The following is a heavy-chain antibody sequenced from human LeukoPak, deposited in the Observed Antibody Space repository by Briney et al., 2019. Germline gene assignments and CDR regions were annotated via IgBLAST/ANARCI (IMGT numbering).Heavy chain of an antibody. D-gene: IGHD3-3*01. V-gene: IGHV3-30-3*01. CDR2: ISYDGSNK. J-gene: IGHJ4*02. CDR1: GFTFSSYA. CDR3: AGGYYDFWSGHYAFDY. Sequence: GGSLRLSCAASGFTFSSYAMHWVRQAPGKGLEWVAVISYDGSNKYYADSVKGRFTISRDNSKNTLYLQMNSLRAEDTAVYYCAGGYYDFWSGHYAFDYWGQGTLVTVSS.